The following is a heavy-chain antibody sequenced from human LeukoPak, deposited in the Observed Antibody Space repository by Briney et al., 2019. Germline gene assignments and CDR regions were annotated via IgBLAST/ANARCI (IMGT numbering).Heavy chain of an antibody. V-gene: IGHV3-53*01. D-gene: IGHD4-17*01. J-gene: IGHJ4*02. Sequence: GGSLRLSCAASGFTVSSNYMSWVRQAPGKGLEWVSVIYSGGSTYYADSVKGRFTISRDNSKNTLYLQMNSLRAEDTAVYYCAKTGKNSVATVTTLDYWGQGTLVTVSS. CDR3: AKTGKNSVATVTTLDY. CDR1: GFTVSSNY. CDR2: IYSGGST.